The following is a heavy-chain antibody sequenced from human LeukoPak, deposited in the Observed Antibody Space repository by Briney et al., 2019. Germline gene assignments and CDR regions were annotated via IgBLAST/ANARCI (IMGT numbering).Heavy chain of an antibody. CDR2: IYYSGST. CDR1: GGSISSYY. J-gene: IGHJ4*02. V-gene: IGHV4-59*01. CDR3: ARFDAYYFDY. Sequence: KPSETLSLTCTVSGGSISSYYWSWIRQPPGEGLEWIGYIYYSGSTNYNPSLKSRVTISVDTSKNQFSLKLSSVTAADTAVYYCARFDAYYFDYWGQGTLVTVSS.